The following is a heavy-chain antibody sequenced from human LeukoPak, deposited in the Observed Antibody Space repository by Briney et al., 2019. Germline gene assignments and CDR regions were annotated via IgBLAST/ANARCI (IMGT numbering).Heavy chain of an antibody. J-gene: IGHJ4*02. D-gene: IGHD2/OR15-2a*01. CDR2: ISSSGSSV. CDR1: GFIFTAYG. V-gene: IGHV3-48*04. CDR3: AGDFYFGPE. Sequence: GGSLRLSCAASGFIFTAYGMHWVRQAPGKGLESIAFISSSGSSVLYADSVRGRFTISRDNSNNSLYLQMNSLRADDTAVYYCAGDFYFGPERGQGTLVIVSS.